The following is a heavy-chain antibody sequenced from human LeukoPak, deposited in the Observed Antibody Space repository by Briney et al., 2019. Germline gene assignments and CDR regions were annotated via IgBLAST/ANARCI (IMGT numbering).Heavy chain of an antibody. J-gene: IGHJ5*02. D-gene: IGHD3-16*02. Sequence: PGGSLRLSCGASGFIFSDYYMTWIRQPPGKGLEWIGTIYYSGTTYFNPSLKSQVTISIDTSKNQFSLKLSSVTAADTAVYYCARWMITFGGVIARWFDPWGQGTLVTVSS. CDR2: IYYSGTT. CDR3: ARWMITFGGVIARWFDP. CDR1: GFIFSDYY. V-gene: IGHV4-38-2*01.